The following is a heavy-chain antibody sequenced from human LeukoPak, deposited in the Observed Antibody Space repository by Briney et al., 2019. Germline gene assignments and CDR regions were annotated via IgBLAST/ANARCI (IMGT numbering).Heavy chain of an antibody. Sequence: SETLSLTCTVSGGSVSSGSYYWSWTRQPPGKGLEWIGYIYYSGSTNYNPSLKSRVTISVDTSKNQFSLKLSSVTAADTAVYYCARYYYGSGSASDWGQGTLVTVSS. J-gene: IGHJ4*02. CDR2: IYYSGST. D-gene: IGHD3-10*01. CDR1: GGSVSSGSYY. CDR3: ARYYYGSGSASD. V-gene: IGHV4-61*01.